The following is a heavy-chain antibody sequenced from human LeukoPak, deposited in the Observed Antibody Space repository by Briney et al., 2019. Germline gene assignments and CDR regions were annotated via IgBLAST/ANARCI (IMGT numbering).Heavy chain of an antibody. V-gene: IGHV1-2*02. Sequence: GASVKVSCKASGYTFTGYYMHWVRQAPGQGLGWMGWINPNSGGTNYAQKFQGRVTMTRDTSISTAYMELSRLRSDDTAVYYCARGYTTYYYDSSGYYIDYWGQGTLVTVSS. J-gene: IGHJ4*02. CDR1: GYTFTGYY. D-gene: IGHD3-22*01. CDR3: ARGYTTYYYDSSGYYIDY. CDR2: INPNSGGT.